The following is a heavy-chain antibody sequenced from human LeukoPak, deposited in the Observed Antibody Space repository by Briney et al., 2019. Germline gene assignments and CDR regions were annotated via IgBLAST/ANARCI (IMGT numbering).Heavy chain of an antibody. CDR3: ARAPRRFGDNYYYYMDV. CDR2: INWNGGST. CDR1: GFTFSSYA. J-gene: IGHJ6*03. D-gene: IGHD3-10*01. V-gene: IGHV3-20*01. Sequence: GGSLRLSCAASGFTFSSYAMNWVRQAPGKGLEWVSGINWNGGSTGYADSVKGRFTISRDNAKNSLYLQMNSLRAEDTALYHCARAPRRFGDNYYYYMDVWGKGTTVTISS.